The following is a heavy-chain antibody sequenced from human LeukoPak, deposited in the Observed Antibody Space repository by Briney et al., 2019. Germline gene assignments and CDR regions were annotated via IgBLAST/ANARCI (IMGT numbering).Heavy chain of an antibody. V-gene: IGHV4-59*02. CDR2: IYYTET. D-gene: IGHD7-27*01. J-gene: IGHJ4*02. Sequence: SGTLSLTCTVSGGSVSNYYWSWIRQSPGKGLEWIGYIYYTETSYNPSLKSRVTISADTSKNQFSLKLYSVTAADTAVYYATRKLGNDYWGQGTLVTVSS. CDR3: TRKLGNDY. CDR1: GGSVSNYY.